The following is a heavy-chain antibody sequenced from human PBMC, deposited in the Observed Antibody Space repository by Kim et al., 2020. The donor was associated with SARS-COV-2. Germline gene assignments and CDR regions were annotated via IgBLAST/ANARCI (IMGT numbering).Heavy chain of an antibody. D-gene: IGHD4-4*01. J-gene: IGHJ6*04. V-gene: IGHV3-30*02. CDR3: AKAIRLQYYEYYYGMDV. Sequence: VKGRFTISRDNSKNTRYMQMNSLRAEETAVYYCAKAIRLQYYEYYYGMDVWGKGTTVTVSS.